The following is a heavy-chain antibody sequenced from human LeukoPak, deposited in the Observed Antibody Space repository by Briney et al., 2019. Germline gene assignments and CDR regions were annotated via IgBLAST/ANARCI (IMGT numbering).Heavy chain of an antibody. J-gene: IGHJ4*02. V-gene: IGHV4-39*07. CDR1: GGSISSSTYY. CDR2: IFYNGSP. CDR3: ARASWDGYDYFDY. Sequence: SETLSLTCTVSGGSISSSTYYWGWIRQPPGKGLEWIATIFYNGSPYYNPSLKSRVTVSIDTSKNQFSLKLTSVTAADTAVYYCARASWDGYDYFDYWGQGTLVTVSS. D-gene: IGHD5-12*01.